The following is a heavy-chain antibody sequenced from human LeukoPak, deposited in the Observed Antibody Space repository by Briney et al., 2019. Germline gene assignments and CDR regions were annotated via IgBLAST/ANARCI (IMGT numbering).Heavy chain of an antibody. CDR3: ATDSSGCPGY. CDR2: ISSTVVNT. CDR1: GFTFSSYG. J-gene: IGHJ4*02. Sequence: GGSLRLSCAASGFTFSSYGMSWVRQAPGKGLEWVSTISSTVVNTYYADSVKGRFTISRDNSKDTLYVQMDSLRVEDTAVYYCATDSSGCPGYWGQGTLVTVSS. D-gene: IGHD6-19*01. V-gene: IGHV3-23*01.